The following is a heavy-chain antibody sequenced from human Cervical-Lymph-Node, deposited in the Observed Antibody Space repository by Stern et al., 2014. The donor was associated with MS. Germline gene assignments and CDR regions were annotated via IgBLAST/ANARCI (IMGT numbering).Heavy chain of an antibody. V-gene: IGHV3-53*01. CDR2: ITNVGST. Sequence: EVQLVESGGGVIQPGGSLRLSCTASGFTVSRDYMTWVHQAPGKGLEWVSLITNVGSTFYTDSVKGRFTISRDDSKNTVYLHMTSLRAEDTAMYYCARDTSSPERSDWWGQGTLVTVSS. CDR3: ARDTSSPERSDW. D-gene: IGHD1-1*01. J-gene: IGHJ4*02. CDR1: GFTVSRDY.